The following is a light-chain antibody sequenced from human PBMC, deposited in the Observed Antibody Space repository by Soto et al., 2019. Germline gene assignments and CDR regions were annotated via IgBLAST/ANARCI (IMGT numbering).Light chain of an antibody. CDR2: GAS. CDR3: QQYGSSPLIIT. J-gene: IGKJ3*01. V-gene: IGKV3-20*01. CDR1: QSISSSY. Sequence: EMVLTQSPGTLSLSPGDRATLSCRASQSISSSYLAWYQQRPGQAPRLLIYGASSRATGIPDRFSGSGSGTDFTLTISRLEPEDFAVYYCQQYGSSPLIITFGPGTKVDIK.